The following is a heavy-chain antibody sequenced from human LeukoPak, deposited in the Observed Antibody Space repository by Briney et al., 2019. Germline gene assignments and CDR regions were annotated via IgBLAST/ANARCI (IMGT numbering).Heavy chain of an antibody. V-gene: IGHV3-53*01. CDR3: ARRDSSSWWEFDY. Sequence: PGGSLRLSCAASGFTVSNNYMSWVRQAPGKGLEWVSVIYSGGSTYYADSVKGRFTISRDNSKNTLYLQMNSLKASDTAMYYCARRDSSSWWEFDYWGQGTLVTVSS. CDR2: IYSGGST. J-gene: IGHJ4*02. CDR1: GFTVSNNY. D-gene: IGHD6-13*01.